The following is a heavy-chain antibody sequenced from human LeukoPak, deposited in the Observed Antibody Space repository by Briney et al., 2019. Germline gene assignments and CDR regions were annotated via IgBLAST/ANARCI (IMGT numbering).Heavy chain of an antibody. Sequence: GGSLRLSCTTSGFTFGDYAMSWIRQAPGKGLEWVGFIRSRVYGGTTEYAASVKGRFTISRDDSKSIAYLQMNSLKTEDTAVYYCNRDRGGSNWNDKWFADCWGQGALVTVSS. CDR1: GFTFGDYA. J-gene: IGHJ4*02. CDR2: IRSRVYGGTT. V-gene: IGHV3-49*03. CDR3: NRDRGGSNWNDKWFADC. D-gene: IGHD1-20*01.